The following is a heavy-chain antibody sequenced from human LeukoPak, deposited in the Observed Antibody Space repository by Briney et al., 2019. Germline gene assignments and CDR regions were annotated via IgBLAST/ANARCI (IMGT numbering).Heavy chain of an antibody. CDR2: IDYSGST. V-gene: IGHV4-59*08. CDR1: GDSITTYY. J-gene: IGHJ4*02. CDR3: ARHGSQGVPTHFDY. Sequence: KPSETLSLTCTVSGDSITTYYWSWFRQPPGKGLEWIGYIDYSGSTKYNPSLKSRVSILLDTSKNQFSLKLTSVTAADTAVYYCARHGSQGVPTHFDYWGQGTLVTVSS. D-gene: IGHD3-10*01.